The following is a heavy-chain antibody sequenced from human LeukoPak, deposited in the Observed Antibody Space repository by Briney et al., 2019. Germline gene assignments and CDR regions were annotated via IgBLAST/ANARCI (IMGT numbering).Heavy chain of an antibody. CDR1: GGFFSGYY. CDR2: INNSGST. CDR3: ARHYGWEIDY. J-gene: IGHJ4*02. Sequence: PSETLSLTCAVDGGFFSGYYCSWIRQPPGKGLEWIGEINNSGSTNYNPSLKSRVTISVDTSKNQVSLKLSSVTAADTAVYCCARHYGWEIDYWGQGTLVTVSS. D-gene: IGHD3-10*01. V-gene: IGHV4-34*01.